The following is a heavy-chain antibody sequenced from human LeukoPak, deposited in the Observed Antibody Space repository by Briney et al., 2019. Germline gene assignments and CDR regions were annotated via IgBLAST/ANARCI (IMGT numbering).Heavy chain of an antibody. J-gene: IGHJ2*01. CDR3: ARDPALLSSGWYFDL. Sequence: SETLSLTCTVSGGSISSSSYYWGWIRQPPGKGLEWIGYIYYSGSTNYNPSLKSRVTISVDTSKNQFSLKLSSVTAADTAVYYCARDPALLSSGWYFDLWGRGTLVTVSS. CDR2: IYYSGST. CDR1: GGSISSSSYY. V-gene: IGHV4-61*01. D-gene: IGHD2-15*01.